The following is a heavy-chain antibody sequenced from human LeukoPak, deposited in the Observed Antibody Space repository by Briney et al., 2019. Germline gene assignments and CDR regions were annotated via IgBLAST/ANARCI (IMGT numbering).Heavy chain of an antibody. CDR3: ARRNHYFYYMDV. J-gene: IGHJ6*03. CDR2: IYPSGSA. Sequence: SETLSLTCTVSGGSISNYYWSWTRQSPVKGLEWIGYIYPSGSAFYNPSLESRVTISLDTSENHFSLNLRSVTAADTAVYYCARRNHYFYYMDVWGKGTTVTVSS. CDR1: GGSISNYY. V-gene: IGHV4-4*09.